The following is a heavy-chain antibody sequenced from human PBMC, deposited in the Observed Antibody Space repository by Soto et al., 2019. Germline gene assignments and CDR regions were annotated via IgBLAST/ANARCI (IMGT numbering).Heavy chain of an antibody. Sequence: EVQLVPSGAEVKKPGESLKISCKGSGYSFTSYWIGWVRQMPGKGLEWMGIIYPGDSDTRYSPSFQGQVTISADKSISTAYLQWSSLKASDTAMYYCARRKGGSGSYYHVGYGMDVWGQGTTVTVSS. D-gene: IGHD3-10*01. J-gene: IGHJ6*02. CDR3: ARRKGGSGSYYHVGYGMDV. V-gene: IGHV5-51*03. CDR1: GYSFTSYW. CDR2: IYPGDSDT.